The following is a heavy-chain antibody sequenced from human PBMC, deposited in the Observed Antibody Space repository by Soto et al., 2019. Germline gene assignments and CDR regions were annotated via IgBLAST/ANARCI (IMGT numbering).Heavy chain of an antibody. CDR1: GYTFTTYG. V-gene: IGHV1-18*01. J-gene: IGHJ4*02. D-gene: IGHD5-12*01. CDR3: AREGRGYEDY. CDR2: ISANNGNT. Sequence: QVQLVQSGAEVKKPVASVKVSCKTSGYTFTTYGISWVRQAPGQGFEWMGWISANNGNTNHAQKFRGRISMTTDTSTSTAYMEVRSLRSDATAVYYCAREGRGYEDYWGQGTLVIVSS.